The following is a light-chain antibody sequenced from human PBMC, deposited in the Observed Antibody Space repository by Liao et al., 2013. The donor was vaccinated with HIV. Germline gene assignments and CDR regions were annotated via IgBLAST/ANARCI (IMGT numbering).Light chain of an antibody. CDR3: QAWDSSTVV. Sequence: SYELTQPPSLSVSPGQTATITCSGDKLGDKYASWYQQRPGQSPTLVIYQDFQRPSGIPERFSGSNSGNTATLTISGTQGMDEADYYCQAWDSSTVVFGGGTKLTVL. J-gene: IGLJ2*01. CDR2: QDF. V-gene: IGLV3-1*01. CDR1: KLGDKY.